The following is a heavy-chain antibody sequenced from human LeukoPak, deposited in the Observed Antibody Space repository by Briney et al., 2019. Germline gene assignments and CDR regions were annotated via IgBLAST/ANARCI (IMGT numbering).Heavy chain of an antibody. CDR3: ARVNNRYSSSRCDY. CDR1: GYTFTGCY. Sequence: ASVKVSCKASGYTFTGCYMHWVRHAPGQGLEWMGRINPNSGGTNYAQKFQGRVTMTRDTSISTAYMELSRLRSDDTAVYYCARVNNRYSSSRCDYWGQGTLVTVSA. V-gene: IGHV1-2*06. CDR2: INPNSGGT. J-gene: IGHJ4*02. D-gene: IGHD6-13*01.